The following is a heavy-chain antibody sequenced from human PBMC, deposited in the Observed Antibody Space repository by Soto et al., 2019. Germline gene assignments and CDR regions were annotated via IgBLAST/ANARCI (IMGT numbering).Heavy chain of an antibody. J-gene: IGHJ6*03. CDR2: IFHSGST. V-gene: IGHV4-4*02. Sequence: SETRSLTCPVCRGSISSSNWWSWVRQPPGKGLEWIGEIFHSGSTNYNPSLKSRVTISVDKSKNQFSLKLSSVTAADTAVYYCAKSLRYMGVWGKGTTVTVSS. CDR1: RGSISSSNW. CDR3: AKSLRYMGV.